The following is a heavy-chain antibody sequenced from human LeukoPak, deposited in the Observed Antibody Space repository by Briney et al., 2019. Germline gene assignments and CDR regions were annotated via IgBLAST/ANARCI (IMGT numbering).Heavy chain of an antibody. J-gene: IGHJ6*02. D-gene: IGHD3-22*01. Sequence: ASVKVSCKASGGTFSSYAISWVRQAPGQGLEWMGRIIPILGIANYAQKFQGRVTMTTDTSTSTAYMELRSLRSDDTAVYYCAREWPESYYYDSSGYHYYYYGMDVWGQGTTVTVSS. CDR3: AREWPESYYYDSSGYHYYYYGMDV. V-gene: IGHV1-69*04. CDR2: IIPILGIA. CDR1: GGTFSSYA.